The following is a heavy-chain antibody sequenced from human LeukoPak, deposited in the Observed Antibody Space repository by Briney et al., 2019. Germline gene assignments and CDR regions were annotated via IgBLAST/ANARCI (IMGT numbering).Heavy chain of an antibody. Sequence: GGSLRLSCAASGFTFSSYWMSWVRQAPGKGLEWVANIKQDGSEKYYVDSVKGRFTIFRDNAKNSLYLQMNSLRAEDTAVYYCAGLRYYDFWSGYYWGQGTLVTVSS. J-gene: IGHJ4*02. D-gene: IGHD3-3*01. CDR2: IKQDGSEK. CDR3: AGLRYYDFWSGYY. V-gene: IGHV3-7*01. CDR1: GFTFSSYW.